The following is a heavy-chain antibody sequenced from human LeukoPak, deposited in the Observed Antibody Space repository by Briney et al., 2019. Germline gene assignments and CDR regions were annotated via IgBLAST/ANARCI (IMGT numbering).Heavy chain of an antibody. V-gene: IGHV4-4*07. J-gene: IGHJ4*02. D-gene: IGHD1-1*01. CDR2: VHTSGGT. CDR1: GDSITGNY. Sequence: PSETLSLTCTVSGDSITGNYWSWIRRPAGKGLEWIGRVHTSGGTNYNPSLTSRVTISLDKSTNQFSLRLTSVSAADTDVYYCARAPIGSHLDYWGQGTLVTVSS. CDR3: ARAPIGSHLDY.